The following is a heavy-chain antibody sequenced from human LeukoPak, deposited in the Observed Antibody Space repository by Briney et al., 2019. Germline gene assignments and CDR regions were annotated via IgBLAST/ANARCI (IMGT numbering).Heavy chain of an antibody. CDR1: GFTVSSNY. Sequence: PGGSLRLSCAASGFTVSSNYMSWVRQAPGKGLEWVPVIYSGGSTYYADSVKGRFTISRDNSKNTLYLQMNSLRAEDTAVYYCARDAPGNTALDYWGQEPWSPSPQ. D-gene: IGHD5-18*01. J-gene: IGHJ4*01. CDR2: IYSGGST. CDR3: ARDAPGNTALDY. V-gene: IGHV3-66*01.